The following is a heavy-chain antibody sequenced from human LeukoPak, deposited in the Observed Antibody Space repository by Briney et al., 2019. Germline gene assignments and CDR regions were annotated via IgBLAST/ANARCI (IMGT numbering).Heavy chain of an antibody. V-gene: IGHV3-23*01. Sequence: GGSLRLSCAVSGITLSNYGMSWVRRAPGKGLEWVAGISDSGGRTNYADSVKGRFAISRDNPRNTLYLQMNSLRAEDTAVYFCAKRGVVIRVILVGFHKEAYYFDSWGQGALVTVSS. D-gene: IGHD3-22*01. CDR2: ISDSGGRT. CDR1: GITLSNYG. J-gene: IGHJ4*02. CDR3: AKRGVVIRVILVGFHKEAYYFDS.